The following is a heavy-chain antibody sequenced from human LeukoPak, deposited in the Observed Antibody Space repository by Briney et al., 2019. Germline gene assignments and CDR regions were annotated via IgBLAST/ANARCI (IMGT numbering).Heavy chain of an antibody. CDR2: IHSTGNS. D-gene: IGHD2-15*01. Sequence: SETLSLTCTVSGGSISGTDLYWGWIRQLPGQGLEWIGNIHSTGNSFCNPSLKSRVTISIDTSKNQFSLKLSSVTAADTAVYYCEKDSHLDVWGHGTTVTVSS. CDR1: GGSISGTDLY. J-gene: IGHJ6*02. CDR3: EKDSHLDV. V-gene: IGHV4-39*01.